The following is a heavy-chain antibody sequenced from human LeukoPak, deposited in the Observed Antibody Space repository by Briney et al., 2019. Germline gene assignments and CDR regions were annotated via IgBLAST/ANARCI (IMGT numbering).Heavy chain of an antibody. CDR3: ARSVMTGSTTRAFDM. D-gene: IGHD2/OR15-2a*01. CDR2: INSDGSST. CDR1: GFTFSSYW. Sequence: GGSLRLSCAAPGFTFSSYWMRWVRQAPGKGLVWVSRINSDGSSTSYADSVKGRFTISRDNARNALDLQMNSLRAEDAAVYYCARSVMTGSTTRAFDMWGQGTTVTVSS. V-gene: IGHV3-74*01. J-gene: IGHJ3*02.